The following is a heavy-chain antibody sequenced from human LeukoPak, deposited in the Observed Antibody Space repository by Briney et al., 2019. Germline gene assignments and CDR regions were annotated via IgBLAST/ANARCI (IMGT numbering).Heavy chain of an antibody. J-gene: IGHJ5*02. Sequence: GGSLRLSCAASGFTFSSDWMHWVRQAPGKGLVWVSRIRGDGNDATYADSVKGRFTVSRDNARSTLFLQMNRLTADDTAVYYCSRARVLGSGSLDAWGQGTLVSVSS. CDR2: IRGDGNDA. V-gene: IGHV3-74*01. D-gene: IGHD3-10*01. CDR3: SRARVLGSGSLDA. CDR1: GFTFSSDW.